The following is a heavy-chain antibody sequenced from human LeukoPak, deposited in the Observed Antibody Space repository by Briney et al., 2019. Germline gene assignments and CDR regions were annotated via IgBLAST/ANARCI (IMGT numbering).Heavy chain of an antibody. CDR1: EFSFCSNY. D-gene: IGHD5-12*01. CDR3: ARGPSGYHNT. CDR2: NSGGST. Sequence: GGSLRLSCAASEFSFCSNYMTWVRQAPGKGLEWVSLNSGGSTYYADSVKGRFTISRDNSKNTLYLQMNSLRAEDTAVYYCARGPSGYHNTGGQGTLVTVSS. J-gene: IGHJ4*02. V-gene: IGHV3-66*01.